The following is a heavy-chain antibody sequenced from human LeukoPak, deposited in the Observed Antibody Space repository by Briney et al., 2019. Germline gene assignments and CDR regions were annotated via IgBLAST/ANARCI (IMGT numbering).Heavy chain of an antibody. Sequence: AGGSLRLSCVASGFTFSDYGMHWVRQAPGKGLEWVAVIWFDESNKYYADSMKGRFTISRDNSKNTLYLQMNSLRVEDTAVYYCARDFGGDGYNSWGQGTLVTVSS. J-gene: IGHJ4*02. D-gene: IGHD5-24*01. CDR2: IWFDESNK. CDR3: ARDFGGDGYNS. V-gene: IGHV3-33*01. CDR1: GFTFSDYG.